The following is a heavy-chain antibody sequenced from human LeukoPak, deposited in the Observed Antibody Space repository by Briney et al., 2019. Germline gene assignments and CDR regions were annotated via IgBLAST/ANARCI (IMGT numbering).Heavy chain of an antibody. V-gene: IGHV4-59*08. J-gene: IGHJ4*02. CDR3: ARGMATLL. CDR2: IYYSGST. Sequence: SETLSLTCTVSGGSISSYYWSWIRQPPGKGLEWIGYIYYSGSTNYNPSLKSRVTISVDTSKNQFSLKLSSVTAADTAVYYCARGMATLLWGQRTLVTVSS. D-gene: IGHD5-24*01. CDR1: GGSISSYY.